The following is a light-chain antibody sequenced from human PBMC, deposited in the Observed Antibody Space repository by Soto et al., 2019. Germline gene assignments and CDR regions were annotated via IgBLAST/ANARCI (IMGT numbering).Light chain of an antibody. Sequence: IVMTQSPATLSVSPGERATLSCRASQNIYSNVAWYQQRPGQAPRLLIYRASTRAPGIPARFSGSGSGTEFTLTISSLQSEDFTVYYCLQYHNLWAFGQGTKVEIK. CDR3: LQYHNLWA. V-gene: IGKV3-15*01. J-gene: IGKJ1*01. CDR1: QNIYSN. CDR2: RAS.